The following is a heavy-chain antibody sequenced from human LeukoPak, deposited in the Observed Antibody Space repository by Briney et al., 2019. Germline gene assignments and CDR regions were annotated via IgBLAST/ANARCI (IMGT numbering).Heavy chain of an antibody. CDR1: GGSISSGGYY. J-gene: IGHJ4*02. CDR2: IYYSGST. D-gene: IGHD3-22*01. CDR3: ARADYYDSSGYFPD. V-gene: IGHV4-31*03. Sequence: SETLSLTCTVSGGSISSGGYYWSWIRQHPGKGLEWIGYIYYSGSTYYNPSLKSRVTISVDTSKNQFSLKLSSVTAADTAVYYCARADYYDSSGYFPDWGQGTLVTASS.